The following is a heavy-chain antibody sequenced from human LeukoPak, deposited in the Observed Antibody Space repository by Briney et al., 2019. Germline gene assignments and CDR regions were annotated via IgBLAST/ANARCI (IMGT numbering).Heavy chain of an antibody. D-gene: IGHD6-13*01. CDR1: GFTFSSYG. CDR3: ASVNSWYRASDY. V-gene: IGHV3-23*01. CDR2: ISGSGGST. Sequence: PGGSLRLSCAASGFTFSSYGMSWVRQAPGKGLEWVSAISGSGGSTYYADSVKGRFTISRDNSKNTLYLQMNSLRAEDTAVYYCASVNSWYRASDYWGQGTLVTVSS. J-gene: IGHJ4*02.